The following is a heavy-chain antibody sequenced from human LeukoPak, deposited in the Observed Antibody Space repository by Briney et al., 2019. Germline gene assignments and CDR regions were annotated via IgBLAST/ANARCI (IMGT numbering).Heavy chain of an antibody. V-gene: IGHV1-46*01. Sequence: GSSVNVSCKASGYTFTHYYMHWVRQAPCQGLDGMGIINPNGWSTSYAQKFHGRVTNTMQRSRNTVYMEPSSLRTADTAVFYCGRAYTYGLNYWGQGTLVTVSS. CDR2: INPNGWST. D-gene: IGHD5-18*01. CDR3: GRAYTYGLNY. CDR1: GYTFTHYY. J-gene: IGHJ4*02.